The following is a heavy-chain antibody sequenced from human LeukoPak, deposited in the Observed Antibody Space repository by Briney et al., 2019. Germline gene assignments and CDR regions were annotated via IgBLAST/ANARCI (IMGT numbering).Heavy chain of an antibody. CDR1: GFTVSSNY. CDR2: IYSGGNT. D-gene: IGHD4-23*01. CDR3: ARLVTGTTVINSGWFDP. V-gene: IGHV3-66*04. Sequence: GSLRLSCAASGFTVSSNYMTWVRQPPGKGLEWASVIYSGGNTYYADSVKGRFSISRDNSKNTVYLQMNSLRAEDTAVYYCARLVTGTTVINSGWFDPWGQGTLVTVSS. J-gene: IGHJ5*02.